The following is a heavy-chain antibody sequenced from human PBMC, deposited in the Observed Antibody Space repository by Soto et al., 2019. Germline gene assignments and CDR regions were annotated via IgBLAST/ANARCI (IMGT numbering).Heavy chain of an antibody. V-gene: IGHV1-46*02. CDR2: INPSGGGS. CDR1: GYPFNTYY. CDR3: ARGGHIAVVTDSFDS. D-gene: IGHD2-21*02. J-gene: IGHJ4*02. Sequence: QVPLVQSGAEVKKPGASVKVSCKSSGYPFNTYYLHWVRQAPGQGLEWMGMINPSGGGSTYAQKFLGRVTMTMHSSKSTVFMELNSLISADTAVYYCARGGHIAVVTDSFDSWGQGTLVTVSS.